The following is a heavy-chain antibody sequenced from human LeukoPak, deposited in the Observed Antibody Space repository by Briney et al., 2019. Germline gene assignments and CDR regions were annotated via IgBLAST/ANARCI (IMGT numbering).Heavy chain of an antibody. V-gene: IGHV1-8*01. Sequence: ASVKVSCKASGYTFTSYDINWVRQATGQGLEWMGWMNPNSGNTGYAQKFQGWVTMTRDTSISTAYMELSRLRSDDTAVYYCARAGYSYGSFDLWGRGTLVTVSS. CDR2: MNPNSGNT. CDR1: GYTFTSYD. CDR3: ARAGYSYGSFDL. D-gene: IGHD5-18*01. J-gene: IGHJ2*01.